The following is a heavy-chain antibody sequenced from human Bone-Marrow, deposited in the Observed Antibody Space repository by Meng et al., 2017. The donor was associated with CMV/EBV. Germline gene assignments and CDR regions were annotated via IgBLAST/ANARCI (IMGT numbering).Heavy chain of an antibody. D-gene: IGHD2-2*01. CDR2: IIPIFGTA. V-gene: IGHV1-69*05. J-gene: IGHJ3*02. CDR3: ARTLEYQLPRWRNAFDI. Sequence: SVKVSCKASGGTFSSYAISWVRQAPGQGLEWMGGIIPIFGTANYAQKFQGRVTITTDESTSTAYMELSSLRSEDTAVYYCARTLEYQLPRWRNAFDIWGQGTRVTVSS. CDR1: GGTFSSYA.